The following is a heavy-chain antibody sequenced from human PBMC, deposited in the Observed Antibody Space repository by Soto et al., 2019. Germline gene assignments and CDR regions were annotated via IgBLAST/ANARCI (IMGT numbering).Heavy chain of an antibody. CDR1: GFSFASFA. Sequence: PGGSLRLSCTTSGFSFASFAMTWVRQAPGKGLEWVATISGSDGKTYYADSVKGRFSISRDTSRNTLYLQMNSLRAVDTAIYYCAKWSYLDYWGQGTRVTVSS. CDR2: ISGSDGKT. J-gene: IGHJ4*02. CDR3: AKWSYLDY. V-gene: IGHV3-23*01. D-gene: IGHD3-3*01.